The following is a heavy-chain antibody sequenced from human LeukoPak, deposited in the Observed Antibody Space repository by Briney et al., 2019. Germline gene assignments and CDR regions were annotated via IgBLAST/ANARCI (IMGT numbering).Heavy chain of an antibody. CDR2: INTNTGNP. D-gene: IGHD2-15*01. CDR3: ARESAVAETSESDY. V-gene: IGHV7-4-1*02. CDR1: GYNFIIYG. J-gene: IGHJ4*02. Sequence: ASVKVSCKASGYNFIIYGITWVRQAPGQGLEWMGWINTNTGNPTYAQGFTGRFVFSLDTSVSTAYLQISSLKAEDTAVYYCARESAVAETSESDYWGQGTLVTVSS.